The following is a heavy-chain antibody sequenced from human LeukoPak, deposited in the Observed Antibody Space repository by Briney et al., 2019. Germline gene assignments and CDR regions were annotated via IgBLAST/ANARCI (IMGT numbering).Heavy chain of an antibody. Sequence: ASVKVSCKPSKYTFTDYYLHWVRKAPGQGLEWMGWINPNSGGASYAQKFQGRVTMTRDTSISKAYMELSRLRSDDTAVYYCARAYGSGRRDAFDFWGQGTMVTVSS. J-gene: IGHJ3*01. D-gene: IGHD3-10*01. V-gene: IGHV1-2*02. CDR1: KYTFTDYY. CDR2: INPNSGGA. CDR3: ARAYGSGRRDAFDF.